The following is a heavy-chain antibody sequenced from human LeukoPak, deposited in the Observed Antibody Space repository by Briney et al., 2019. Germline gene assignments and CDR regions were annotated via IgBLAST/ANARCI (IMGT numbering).Heavy chain of an antibody. D-gene: IGHD5-24*01. CDR1: GFTFSSYW. CDR3: AKWLQFGSVGY. CDR2: ISGSGGST. J-gene: IGHJ4*02. V-gene: IGHV3-23*01. Sequence: GGSLRLSCAASGFTFSSYWMHWVRQAPGKGLEWVSAISGSGGSTYYADSVKGRFTISRDNSKNTLYLQMNSLRAEDTAVYYCAKWLQFGSVGYWGQGTLVTVSS.